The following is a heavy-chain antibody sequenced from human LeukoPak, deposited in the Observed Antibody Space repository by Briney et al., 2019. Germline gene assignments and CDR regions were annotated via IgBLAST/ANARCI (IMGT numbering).Heavy chain of an antibody. CDR2: ISYDGSNK. V-gene: IGHV3-30-3*01. CDR3: AREVHGVGATTDYYYYYMDV. D-gene: IGHD1-26*01. J-gene: IGHJ6*03. CDR1: GFTFSSYA. Sequence: PGGSLRLSCAASGFTFSSYAMHWVRQAPGKGLEWVAVISYDGSNKYYADSVKGRFTISGDNSKNTLYLQMNSLRAEDTAVYYCAREVHGVGATTDYYYYYMDVWGKGTTVTVSS.